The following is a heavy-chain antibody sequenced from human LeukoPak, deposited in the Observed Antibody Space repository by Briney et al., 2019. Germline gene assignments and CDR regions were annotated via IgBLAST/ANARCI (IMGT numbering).Heavy chain of an antibody. Sequence: SETLSLTCAVYGGSFSGYYWSWIRQPPGKGLEWIGEINHSGSTNYDPSLKSRVTISVDTSKNQFSLKLSSVTAADTAVYYCARTSSSGLVGGYYFDYWGQGTLVTVSS. D-gene: IGHD6-19*01. CDR2: INHSGST. CDR3: ARTSSSGLVGGYYFDY. V-gene: IGHV4-34*01. CDR1: GGSFSGYY. J-gene: IGHJ4*02.